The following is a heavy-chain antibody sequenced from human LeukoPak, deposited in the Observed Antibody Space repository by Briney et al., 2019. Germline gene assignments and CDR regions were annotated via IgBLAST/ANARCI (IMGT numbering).Heavy chain of an antibody. CDR2: ISGSGSTI. J-gene: IGHJ5*01. CDR3: ARENWFDS. V-gene: IGHV3-48*03. CDR1: GFTFSSYE. Sequence: PGGSLRLSCAASGFTFSSYEMNWVRQAPGKGLQWVSYISGSGSTIWYADSVKGRFIISRDNAQKSLYLQMNSLRAEDTAVYYCARENWFDSWGQGTLVTVSS.